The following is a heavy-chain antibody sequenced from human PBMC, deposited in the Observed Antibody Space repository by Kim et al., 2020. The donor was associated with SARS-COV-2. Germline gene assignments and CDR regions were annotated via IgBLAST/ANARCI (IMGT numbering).Heavy chain of an antibody. D-gene: IGHD3-22*01. J-gene: IGHJ4*02. V-gene: IGHV4-34*01. Sequence: YNPALKSRVTLSVDTTKNRFTLKLSSVTAAGTAVYYCARGLDSSGPAFDYWGQGALVTVSS. CDR3: ARGLDSSGPAFDY.